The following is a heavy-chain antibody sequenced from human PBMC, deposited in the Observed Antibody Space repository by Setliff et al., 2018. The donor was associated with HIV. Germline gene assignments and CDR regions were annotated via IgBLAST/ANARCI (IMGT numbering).Heavy chain of an antibody. CDR2: ILSTGERT. CDR1: GFTFSNYA. Sequence: ETLSLSCAASGFTFSNYAMSWVRQAPGEGLEWVSAILSTGERTFYADSVKGRFTICRDNSKNTVYLQMTSLRAEDTAEYYCAKELAASGLGYFDSWGRGILVTVSS. J-gene: IGHJ4*02. D-gene: IGHD3-22*01. CDR3: AKELAASGLGYFDS. V-gene: IGHV3-23*01.